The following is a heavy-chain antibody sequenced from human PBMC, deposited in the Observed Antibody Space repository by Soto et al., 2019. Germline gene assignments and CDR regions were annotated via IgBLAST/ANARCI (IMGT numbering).Heavy chain of an antibody. J-gene: IGHJ3*02. CDR3: ARSTVTTDDAFDI. Sequence: SETLSLTCTVSGGSISSSSYYWGWIRQPPGKGLEWIGSIYYSGSTYYNPSLKSRVTISVDTSKNQFSLKLSSVTAADTAVYYCARSTVTTDDAFDIRGQGTMVTVSS. D-gene: IGHD4-17*01. CDR2: IYYSGST. V-gene: IGHV4-39*01. CDR1: GGSISSSSYY.